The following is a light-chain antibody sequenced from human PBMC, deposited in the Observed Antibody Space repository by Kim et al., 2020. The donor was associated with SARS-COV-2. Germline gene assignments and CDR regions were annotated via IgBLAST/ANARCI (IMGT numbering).Light chain of an antibody. J-gene: IGLJ2*01. Sequence: GQSITISCTGTSTDVGGYNYVSWYQQHPGTAPKLMIYDVSIRPLGVSNRFSGSKSGNTASLTISGLQAEDEADYYCSSYTSASTTVFGGGTQLTVL. CDR2: DVS. V-gene: IGLV2-14*03. CDR1: STDVGGYNY. CDR3: SSYTSASTTV.